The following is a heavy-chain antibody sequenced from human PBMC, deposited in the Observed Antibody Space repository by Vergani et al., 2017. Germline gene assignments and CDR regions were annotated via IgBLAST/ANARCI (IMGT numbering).Heavy chain of an antibody. V-gene: IGHV4-31*03. CDR2: IYYSGST. D-gene: IGHD3-10*01. CDR3: ARGSSPTMVRGGLGNYFDY. J-gene: IGHJ4*02. Sequence: QVQLQESGPGLVKPSQTLSLTCTVSGGSISSGGYYWSWIRQHPGKGLEWIGYIYYSGSTYYHPSLKSRVTISVDTSKNQFSLKLSSVTAADTAVYYCARGSSPTMVRGGLGNYFDYWGQGTLVTVSS. CDR1: GGSISSGGYY.